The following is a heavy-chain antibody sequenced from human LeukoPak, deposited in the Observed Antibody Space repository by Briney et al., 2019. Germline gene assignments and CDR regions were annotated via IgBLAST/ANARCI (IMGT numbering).Heavy chain of an antibody. CDR1: GYSFTSYW. CDR3: ARPLDAVAGTSSDY. V-gene: IGHV5-51*01. J-gene: IGHJ4*02. D-gene: IGHD6-19*01. Sequence: LGESLKISCKGSGYSFTSYWIGWVRQMPGKGLEWMGIIYPGDSDTRYSPSFQGQVTISADRSISTTYLQWSSLKASGTAMYYCARPLDAVAGTSSDYWGQGTLVTVSS. CDR2: IYPGDSDT.